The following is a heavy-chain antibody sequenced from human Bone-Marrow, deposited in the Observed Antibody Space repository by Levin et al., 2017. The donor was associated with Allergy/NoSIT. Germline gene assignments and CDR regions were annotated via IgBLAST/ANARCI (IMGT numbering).Heavy chain of an antibody. CDR3: ARGGGYDGVAWREGFDF. CDR2: IHHSGTT. J-gene: IGHJ4*02. Sequence: SQTLSLTCDVSGYSITSNYYWAWIRQPPGKGLEWIGSIHHSGTTYSNPSLKSRVTISVDTSRNQLSLKLTSVTAADTAFYYCARGGGYDGVAWREGFDFWGQGTLVNVSS. V-gene: IGHV4-38-2*01. CDR1: GYSITSNYY. D-gene: IGHD5-12*01.